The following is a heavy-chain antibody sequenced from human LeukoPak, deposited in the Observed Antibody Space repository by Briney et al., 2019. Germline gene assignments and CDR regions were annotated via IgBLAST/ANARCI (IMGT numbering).Heavy chain of an antibody. Sequence: GGSLRLSCAASGFTFSSYSMSWVRQAPGKGLEWVSSISSSSSYIYYADSVKGRFTISRDNAKNSLYLQMNSLRAEDTAVYYCATPKNYDFWSGYPDAFDIWGQGTMVTVSS. J-gene: IGHJ3*02. CDR2: ISSSSSYI. CDR3: ATPKNYDFWSGYPDAFDI. CDR1: GFTFSSYS. V-gene: IGHV3-21*01. D-gene: IGHD3-3*01.